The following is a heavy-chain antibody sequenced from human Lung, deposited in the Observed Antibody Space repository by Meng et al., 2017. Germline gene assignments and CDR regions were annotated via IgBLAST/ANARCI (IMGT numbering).Heavy chain of an antibody. J-gene: IGHJ1*01. CDR2: INRDGTKP. Sequence: VQLVESGVGLVPPGGSLGLSCAASGFTFTDHWMHWVRQGPGNGLVWVSRINRDGTKPTYADAVKGRFTISRDNAKNTLYLQMNNLRAEDTAFYYCTNDRLNHWGQSALVTVSS. D-gene: IGHD1-1*01. CDR1: GFTFTDHW. CDR3: TNDRLNH. V-gene: IGHV3-74*01.